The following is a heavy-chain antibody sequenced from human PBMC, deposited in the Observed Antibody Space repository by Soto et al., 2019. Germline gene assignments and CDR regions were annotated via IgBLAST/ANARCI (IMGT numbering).Heavy chain of an antibody. J-gene: IGHJ3*02. CDR1: GFTVSSNY. Sequence: EVQLVESGGGLVQPGGSLRLSCAASGFTVSSNYMRWVRQAPGKGLEWVSVIYSGGSTYYADSVKGSFTISRDNSKNTLYLQMNSLRAEDTAVYYCARDCSGGSCYSGRDAFDIWGQGTMVTVSS. V-gene: IGHV3-66*01. D-gene: IGHD2-15*01. CDR3: ARDCSGGSCYSGRDAFDI. CDR2: IYSGGST.